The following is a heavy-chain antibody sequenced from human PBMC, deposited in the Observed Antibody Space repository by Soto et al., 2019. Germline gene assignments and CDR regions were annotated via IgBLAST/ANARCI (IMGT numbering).Heavy chain of an antibody. CDR1: GFTFSDYT. V-gene: IGHV3-30*18. Sequence: QVQLVESGGGVVQPGRSLRLSCSASGFTFSDYTMHWVRQAPGRGLEWVAIILYDESDQYYSDSVKGRFTISRDNSKNTLYLQMHSLTTEDTAVYYCAKDGTHLWSKLYYFDSWGQGALVTVSS. CDR2: ILYDESDQ. J-gene: IGHJ4*02. D-gene: IGHD1-1*01. CDR3: AKDGTHLWSKLYYFDS.